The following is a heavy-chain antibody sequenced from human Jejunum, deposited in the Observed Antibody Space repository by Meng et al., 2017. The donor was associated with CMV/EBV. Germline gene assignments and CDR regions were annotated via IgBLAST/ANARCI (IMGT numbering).Heavy chain of an antibody. D-gene: IGHD3-3*01. Sequence: AMNWVRQAPGKGLEWVRFIRTKAYAGTTEYAASVRGRFTLSRDDSKSIAYLQMNSLKTEDTAVYYCVRDFWSGYGGEYYYYGMDVWGQGTTVTVSS. CDR1: A. J-gene: IGHJ6*02. V-gene: IGHV3-49*04. CDR2: IRTKAYAGTT. CDR3: VRDFWSGYGGEYYYYGMDV.